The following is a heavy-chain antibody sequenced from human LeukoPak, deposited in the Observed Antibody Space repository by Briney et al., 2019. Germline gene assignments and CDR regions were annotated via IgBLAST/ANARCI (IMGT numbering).Heavy chain of an antibody. CDR3: AKDSGSYPDLDY. CDR1: GFTFSSYG. Sequence: GGSLRLSCAASGFTFSSYGMHWVRQAPGKGLEWVAVISYDGSNKYYADSVKGRFTISRDNSKNTLYLQMNSLRAEGTAVYYCAKDSGSYPDLDYWGQGTLVTVSS. D-gene: IGHD1-26*01. CDR2: ISYDGSNK. J-gene: IGHJ4*02. V-gene: IGHV3-30*18.